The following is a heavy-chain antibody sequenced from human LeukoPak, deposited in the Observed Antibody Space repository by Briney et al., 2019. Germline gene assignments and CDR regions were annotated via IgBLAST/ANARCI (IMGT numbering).Heavy chain of an antibody. J-gene: IGHJ6*02. V-gene: IGHV3-48*03. Sequence: GGSLRLSCAASGFTFSSYEMNWVRQAPGKGLEWVSYISSSGSTMYYADSVKGRFTISRDNAKNSLYLQMNSLRAEDTAVYYCARGGGMDVWGQGTTVTVSS. CDR3: ARGGGMDV. CDR1: GFTFSSYE. CDR2: ISSSGSTM.